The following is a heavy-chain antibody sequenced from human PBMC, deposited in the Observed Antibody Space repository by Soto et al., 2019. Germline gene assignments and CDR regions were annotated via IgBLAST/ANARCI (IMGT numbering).Heavy chain of an antibody. CDR3: ARDCPPTYNWKCDPFDI. CDR1: GGSISSYY. CDR2: IYYSGST. J-gene: IGHJ3*02. V-gene: IGHV4-59*01. Sequence: LSLTCTVSGGSISSYYWSWIRQPPGKGLEWIGYIYYSGSTNYNPSLKSRVTISVDTSKNQFSLKLSSVTAADTAVYYCARDCPPTYNWKCDPFDIWGQATTVPV. D-gene: IGHD1-20*01.